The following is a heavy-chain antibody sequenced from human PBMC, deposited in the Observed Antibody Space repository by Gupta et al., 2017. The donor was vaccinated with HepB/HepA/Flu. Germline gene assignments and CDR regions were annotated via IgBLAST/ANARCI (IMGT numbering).Heavy chain of an antibody. J-gene: IGHJ4*02. D-gene: IGHD3-16*01. Sequence: PGKGLEWVAGIYGNGGGISYADSVKGRFTISRDNSRNTLYLQMNSLRVDDTAVYYCAKDRTPDGLWEIDSWGQGTLVTVSS. CDR3: AKDRTPDGLWEIDS. V-gene: IGHV3-23*01. CDR2: IYGNGGGI.